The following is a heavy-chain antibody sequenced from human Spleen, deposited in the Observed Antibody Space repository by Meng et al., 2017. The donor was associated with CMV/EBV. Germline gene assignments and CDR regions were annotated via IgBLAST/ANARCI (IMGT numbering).Heavy chain of an antibody. CDR1: GGSISSSNW. CDR3: ARVGIAAAGTSPSY. Sequence: SGGSISSSNWWSWVRPPPGKGLEWIGEIYHSGSTNYNPSLKSRVTISVDKSKNQFSLKLSSVTAADTAVYYCARVGIAAAGTSPSYWGQGTLVTVSS. CDR2: IYHSGST. D-gene: IGHD6-13*01. V-gene: IGHV4-4*02. J-gene: IGHJ4*02.